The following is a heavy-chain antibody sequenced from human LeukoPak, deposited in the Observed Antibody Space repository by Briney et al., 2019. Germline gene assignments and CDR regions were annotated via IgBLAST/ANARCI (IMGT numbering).Heavy chain of an antibody. J-gene: IGHJ4*02. V-gene: IGHV1-46*01. Sequence: GASVKVSCKASGYTFTSYYMHWVRQAPGQGLEWMGIINPSGGSTSYAQKFQGRVTMTRDMSTSTVYMELSSLRSEDTAVYYCARGGIVVVPAAMFDYWGQGTLVTLSS. CDR3: ARGGIVVVPAAMFDY. CDR1: GYTFTSYY. CDR2: INPSGGST. D-gene: IGHD2-2*01.